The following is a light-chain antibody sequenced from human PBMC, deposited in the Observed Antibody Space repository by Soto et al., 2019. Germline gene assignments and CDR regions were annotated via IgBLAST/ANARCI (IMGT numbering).Light chain of an antibody. CDR3: SSYTSSSTYV. CDR1: TSDVGGNNY. J-gene: IGLJ1*01. Sequence: QSVLTQPASVSGSPGQSSTISRTGTTSDVGGNNYVSWYQQHPGKAPKLMIYDVSHRPSGVYNRFSGSKSGNTASLTISGLQAEEEADYYCSSYTSSSTYVFGTGTKLTVL. CDR2: DVS. V-gene: IGLV2-14*01.